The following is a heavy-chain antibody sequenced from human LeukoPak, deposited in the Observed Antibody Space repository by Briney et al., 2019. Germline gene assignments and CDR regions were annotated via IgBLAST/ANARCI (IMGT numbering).Heavy chain of an antibody. CDR1: GGSISNTTYY. CDR2: INHSGST. CDR3: ARRNRYGPPGY. J-gene: IGHJ4*02. Sequence: PSETLSLTCTVSGGSISNTTYYWGWIRQPPGKGLEWIGEINHSGSTNYNPSLKSRVTISVDTSKNQFSLKLSSVTAADTAVYYCARRNRYGPPGYWGQGTLVTVSS. V-gene: IGHV4-39*07. D-gene: IGHD3-9*01.